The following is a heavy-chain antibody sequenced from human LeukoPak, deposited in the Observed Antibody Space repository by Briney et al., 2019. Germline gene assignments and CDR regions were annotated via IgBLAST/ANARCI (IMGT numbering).Heavy chain of an antibody. J-gene: IGHJ6*03. V-gene: IGHV4-61*02. CDR1: GGSISSGSYY. Sequence: SQTLSLTCTVSGGSISSGSYYWSWIRQPPGKGLEWIGRIYTSGSTNYNPSLKGRVTISVDTSNNQFSLKLSSVTAADTAVYYCASGDYAYYYYYVDVWGKGTTVTVSS. D-gene: IGHD4-17*01. CDR2: IYTSGST. CDR3: ASGDYAYYYYYVDV.